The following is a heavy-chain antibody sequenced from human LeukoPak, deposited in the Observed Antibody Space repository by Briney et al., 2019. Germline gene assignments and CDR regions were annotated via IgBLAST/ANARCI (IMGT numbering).Heavy chain of an antibody. CDR2: IYPGDSDI. D-gene: IGHD3-22*01. CDR3: ARTYYDSSGYPIIGYMDV. J-gene: IGHJ6*03. CDR1: GYSFANHW. Sequence: GESLKISCKGSGYSFANHWIAWVRLMPGKALEWMGIIYPGDSDIRYSPSFQGQVTISADKSISTAYLQWSSLKASDTAMYYCARTYYDSSGYPIIGYMDVWGKGTTVTISS. V-gene: IGHV5-51*01.